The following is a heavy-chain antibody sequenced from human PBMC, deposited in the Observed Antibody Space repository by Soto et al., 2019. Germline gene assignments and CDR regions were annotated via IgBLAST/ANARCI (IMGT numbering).Heavy chain of an antibody. Sequence: GGSLRLCCAASGFTFDDYAMHWVRQAPGKGLEWVSGISWNSGSIGYADSVKGRFTISRDNAKNSLYLQMNSLRAEDTALYYCAKDGTRSYYDILTGPNKYFDYWGQGTLVTVSS. J-gene: IGHJ4*02. D-gene: IGHD3-9*01. CDR2: ISWNSGSI. CDR3: AKDGTRSYYDILTGPNKYFDY. CDR1: GFTFDDYA. V-gene: IGHV3-9*01.